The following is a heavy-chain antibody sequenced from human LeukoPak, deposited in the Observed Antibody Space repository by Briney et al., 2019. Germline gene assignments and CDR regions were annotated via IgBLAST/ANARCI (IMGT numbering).Heavy chain of an antibody. CDR3: ARDWYGGGFDY. V-gene: IGHV3-48*01. CDR2: INLISRTI. Sequence: GGCLRLSCAASGFIFSSYNMNWVRQAPGKGVESVSYINLISRTIYYAESVKGRFTISRDNAKNSLYLQMNSLRAEDTAVYYCARDWYGGGFDYWGQGTLVTVSS. D-gene: IGHD4-23*01. J-gene: IGHJ4*02. CDR1: GFIFSSYN.